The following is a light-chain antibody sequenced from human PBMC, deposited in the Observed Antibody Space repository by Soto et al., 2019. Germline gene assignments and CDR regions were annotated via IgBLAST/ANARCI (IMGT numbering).Light chain of an antibody. CDR3: QQYDSVPIT. Sequence: IQMTQSPSSLSASVGDRVTITCQASQDIRKYLSWYQVKPGKAPKLLIYDASTLETGVPSRFSGSGSGTHFTFAISSLQPEDIATYYCQQYDSVPITFGQGTRLHIK. V-gene: IGKV1-33*01. J-gene: IGKJ5*01. CDR2: DAS. CDR1: QDIRKY.